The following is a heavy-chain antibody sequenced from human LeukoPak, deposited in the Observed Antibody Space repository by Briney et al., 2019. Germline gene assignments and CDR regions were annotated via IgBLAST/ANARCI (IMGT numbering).Heavy chain of an antibody. Sequence: SETLSLTCTVSGGSISSSSHFWGWIRQPPGKGLEWIGSIFYSGSTYYNPSLKSRVTISVDTSKDQFSLKLSSVTAADTAVYYCARGWVPDFDYWGQGTLVTVSS. D-gene: IGHD6-19*01. CDR1: GGSISSSSHF. J-gene: IGHJ4*02. V-gene: IGHV4-39*01. CDR2: IFYSGST. CDR3: ARGWVPDFDY.